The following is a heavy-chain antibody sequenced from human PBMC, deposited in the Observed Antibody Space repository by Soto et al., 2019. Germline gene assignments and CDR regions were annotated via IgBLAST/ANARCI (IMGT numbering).Heavy chain of an antibody. D-gene: IGHD4-17*01. Sequence: SGPTLVNPTQTLTLTCTFSGFSLSTSGMCVSWIRQPPGKALEWLALIDWDDDKYYSTSLKTRLTISKDTSKNQVVLTMTNMDPVDTATYYCARIPPYGDYYYYGMDVWGQGTTVTVSS. CDR1: GFSLSTSGMC. CDR3: ARIPPYGDYYYYGMDV. J-gene: IGHJ6*02. V-gene: IGHV2-70*01. CDR2: IDWDDDK.